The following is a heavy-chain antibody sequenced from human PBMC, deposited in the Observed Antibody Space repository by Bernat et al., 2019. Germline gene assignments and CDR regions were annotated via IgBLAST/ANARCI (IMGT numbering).Heavy chain of an antibody. CDR2: IIPIFGTA. CDR3: ARERNVGGWRGYYVDC. CDR1: GGTFSSYA. J-gene: IGHJ4*02. V-gene: IGHV1-69*06. Sequence: QVQLVQSGAEVKKPGSSVKVSCKASGGTFSSYAISWVRQAPRQGLGWMGGIIPIFGTANYAQKFQGEGTITADKSASTGYMELSSLRSEDTAVYYCARERNVGGWRGYYVDCWGQGTLVTDSS. D-gene: IGHD3-10*01.